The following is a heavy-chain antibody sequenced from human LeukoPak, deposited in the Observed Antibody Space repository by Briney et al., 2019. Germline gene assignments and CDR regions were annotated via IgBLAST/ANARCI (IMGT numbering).Heavy chain of an antibody. V-gene: IGHV4-4*02. CDR3: ARHYGSGSSYYYYYMDV. J-gene: IGHJ6*03. Sequence: SETLSLTCAVSGGSISSSNWWSWVRQPPGKGLEWIGEIYHSGSTYYNPSLKSRVTISVDTSKNQFSLKLSSVTAADTAVYYCARHYGSGSSYYYYYMDVWGKGTTVTISS. D-gene: IGHD3-10*01. CDR2: IYHSGST. CDR1: GGSISSSNW.